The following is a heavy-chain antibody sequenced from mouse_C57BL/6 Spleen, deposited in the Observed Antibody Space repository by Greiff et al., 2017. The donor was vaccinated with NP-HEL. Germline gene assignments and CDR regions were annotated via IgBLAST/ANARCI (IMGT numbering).Heavy chain of an antibody. D-gene: IGHD1-1*01. V-gene: IGHV1-52*01. CDR3: ARRAPYYGSSYDAMDY. J-gene: IGHJ4*01. Sequence: QVQLQQPGAELVRPGSSVKLSCKASGYTFTSYWMHWVKQRPIQGLEWIGNIDPSDSETHYNQKFKDKATLTVDKSSSTAYMQLSSLTSEDSAVYYCARRAPYYGSSYDAMDYWGQGTSVTVSS. CDR1: GYTFTSYW. CDR2: IDPSDSET.